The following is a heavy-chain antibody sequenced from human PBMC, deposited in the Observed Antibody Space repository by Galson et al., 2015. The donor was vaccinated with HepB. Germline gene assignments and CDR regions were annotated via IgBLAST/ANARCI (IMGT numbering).Heavy chain of an antibody. J-gene: IGHJ4*02. Sequence: SLRLSCAASGFTFDDYAMHWVRQAPGKGLEWVSGISWNSGEIGYADSVKGRFTISRDNAKNSLYLQMNSLRPEDTALYYCARDDFPGGGGVALWGQGTLFTVSS. D-gene: IGHD2-21*01. CDR1: GFTFDDYA. V-gene: IGHV3-9*01. CDR3: ARDDFPGGGGVAL. CDR2: ISWNSGEI.